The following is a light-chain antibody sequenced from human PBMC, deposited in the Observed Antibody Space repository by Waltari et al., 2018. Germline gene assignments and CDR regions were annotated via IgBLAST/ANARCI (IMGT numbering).Light chain of an antibody. CDR2: DAS. J-gene: IGKJ4*01. Sequence: EIVLTQSPATLSLSLGERATLSCRASQSVSSFLAWYQQKPGQAPRLLIYDASNRATGIPARFSGSGSGTDFTLTISSLEPEDFAVYYCQQRSSWPPTFGGGTKVEIK. V-gene: IGKV3-11*01. CDR1: QSVSSF. CDR3: QQRSSWPPT.